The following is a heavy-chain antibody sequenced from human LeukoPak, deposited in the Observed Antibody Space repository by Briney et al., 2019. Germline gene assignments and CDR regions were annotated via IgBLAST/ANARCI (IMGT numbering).Heavy chain of an antibody. V-gene: IGHV1-2*02. J-gene: IGHJ4*02. CDR3: ARYSGYDEPFEY. D-gene: IGHD5-12*01. CDR1: GYTFTGYY. CDR2: INPNSGGT. Sequence: GASVKVSCKASGYTFTGYYMHWVRQAPGQGLEWMGWINPNSGGTSYAQKFQGRVTMTRDTSVTTAYKELSRLRSDDTAVYYCARYSGYDEPFEYWGQGTLVTVSS.